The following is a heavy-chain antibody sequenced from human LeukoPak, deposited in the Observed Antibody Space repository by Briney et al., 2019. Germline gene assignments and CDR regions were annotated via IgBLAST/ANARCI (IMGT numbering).Heavy chain of an antibody. CDR3: ARGGPTGALDD. CDR2: IKEDGSEK. Sequence: GGSLRLSCAASGFTFCSYWMTWVRQAPGKGLEWVANIKEDGSEKYYVDSVKGRFTISRDNAKNSLYLQMNSLRAEDTALYYCARGGPTGALDDWGQGTLLTVSS. J-gene: IGHJ4*02. D-gene: IGHD7-27*01. V-gene: IGHV3-7*01. CDR1: GFTFCSYW.